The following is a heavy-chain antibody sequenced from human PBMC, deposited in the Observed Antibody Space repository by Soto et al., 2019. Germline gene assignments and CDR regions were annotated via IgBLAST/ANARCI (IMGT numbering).Heavy chain of an antibody. CDR3: AREVGASPDYFDY. CDR1: VGSISPYY. J-gene: IGHJ4*02. D-gene: IGHD1-26*01. V-gene: IGHV4-59*01. CDR2: IYYSGST. Sequence: AETLSLTCTVSVGSISPYYWNWIRQPPGKGLEWIGYIYYSGSTIYNPSLKSRVTISLDTSKNQFSLKLRSMTAADTAVYYCAREVGASPDYFDYWGQGALVTVSS.